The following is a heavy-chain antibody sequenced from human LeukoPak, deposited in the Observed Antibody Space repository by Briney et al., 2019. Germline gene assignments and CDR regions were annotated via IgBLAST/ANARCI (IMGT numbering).Heavy chain of an antibody. J-gene: IGHJ5*01. Sequence: GGSLRLSCAASGFTFSSYAMHWVRQAPGKGLEWVAVISYDGSNKYYADSVKGRFTISRDNSKNTLYLQLNSLRAEDTAVYYCARGFNYGPPSTWFDSWGQGTLVSVSS. CDR2: ISYDGSNK. V-gene: IGHV3-30*04. CDR3: ARGFNYGPPSTWFDS. CDR1: GFTFSSYA. D-gene: IGHD5-18*01.